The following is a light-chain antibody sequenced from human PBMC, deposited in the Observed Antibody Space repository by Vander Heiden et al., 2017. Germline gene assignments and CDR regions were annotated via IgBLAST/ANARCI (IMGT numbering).Light chain of an antibody. CDR3: SSYTSSTTRV. CDR1: SSDVGGYNY. V-gene: IGLV2-14*01. Sequence: QSALTQPASVSGSPGQSIAISCTGTSSDVGGYNYVSWYQHYSGEAPKLMIYDVNSRPSGVSNRFSGSKSGNTASLTISGLQAEDEADYYCSSYTSSTTRVFGGGTKLTVL. CDR2: DVN. J-gene: IGLJ3*02.